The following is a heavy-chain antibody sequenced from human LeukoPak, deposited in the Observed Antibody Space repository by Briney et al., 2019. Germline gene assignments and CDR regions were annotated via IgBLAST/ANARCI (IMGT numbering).Heavy chain of an antibody. V-gene: IGHV3-30*02. CDR2: IRYDGNNK. CDR3: AKGDDYGANTRLPKFNWFDP. D-gene: IGHD4-23*01. J-gene: IGHJ5*02. CDR1: GFTFSSYA. Sequence: GGSLRLSCAASGFTFSSYAMHWVRQAPGKGLEWVAFIRYDGNNKNYADSAKGRFTISRDNSKDTLYLQMNSLRAEDTAVYYCAKGDDYGANTRLPKFNWFDPWGQGTLVTVSS.